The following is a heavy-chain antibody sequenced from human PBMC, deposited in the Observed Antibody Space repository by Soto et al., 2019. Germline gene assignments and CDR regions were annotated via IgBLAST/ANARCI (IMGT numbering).Heavy chain of an antibody. CDR1: GFTFSSYA. V-gene: IGHV3-23*01. CDR3: ANGYPGRYGMDV. J-gene: IGHJ6*02. D-gene: IGHD5-18*01. CDR2: ISGSGGST. Sequence: EVQLLESGGGLVQPGESLRLSCAAAGFTFSSYAMSWVRQAPGKGLEWVSAISGSGGSTYYADSVKGRFTISRDNSKNTLYVQMNSLRVEDTAVYYCANGYPGRYGMDVWGQGTTVTVSS.